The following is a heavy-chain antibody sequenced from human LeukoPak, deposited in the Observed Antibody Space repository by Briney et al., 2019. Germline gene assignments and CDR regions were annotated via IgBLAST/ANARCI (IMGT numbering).Heavy chain of an antibody. CDR3: ARWPDYYDTSKYYYGMDV. CDR1: GFTFSSYA. V-gene: IGHV3-23*01. D-gene: IGHD3-22*01. CDR2: ISGSGGST. J-gene: IGHJ6*02. Sequence: GGSLRLSCAASGFTFSSYAMSWVRQAPGKGLEWVSGISGSGGSTNYADSVKGRFSISRDNSKNTLYLQMNSLRAEDTAVYYCARWPDYYDTSKYYYGMDVWGRGTTVTVSS.